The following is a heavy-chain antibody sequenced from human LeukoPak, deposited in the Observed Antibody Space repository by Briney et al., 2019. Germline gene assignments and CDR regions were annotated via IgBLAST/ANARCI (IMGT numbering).Heavy chain of an antibody. Sequence: SETLSLTCTVSGGSISSSSYYWSWIRQPPGKGLEWIGEINHSGSTNYNPSLKSRVTISVDTSKNQFSLKLSSVTAADTDVYYCATVKYCSSTSCYPYYYYYGMDVWGQGTTVTVSS. CDR3: ATVKYCSSTSCYPYYYYYGMDV. CDR2: INHSGST. V-gene: IGHV4-39*07. CDR1: GGSISSSSYY. J-gene: IGHJ6*02. D-gene: IGHD2-2*01.